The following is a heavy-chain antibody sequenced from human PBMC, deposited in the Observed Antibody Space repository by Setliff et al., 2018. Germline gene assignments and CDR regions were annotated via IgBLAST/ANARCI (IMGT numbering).Heavy chain of an antibody. J-gene: IGHJ4*01. Sequence: LSLTCTVSDDSFTSSRYYWGWIRQAPGSGLEWIGSISYSGTPYYNASVESRVTISIDTSRNQCSLELRSVIVADTATYYCVRPGGTTVVARHFDYWGSGILVTVSS. CDR3: VRPGGTTVVARHFDY. V-gene: IGHV4-39*01. CDR1: DDSFTSSRYY. CDR2: ISYSGTP. D-gene: IGHD2-15*01.